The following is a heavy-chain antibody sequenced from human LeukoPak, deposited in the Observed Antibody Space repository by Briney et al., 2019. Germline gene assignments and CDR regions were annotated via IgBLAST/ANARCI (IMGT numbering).Heavy chain of an antibody. D-gene: IGHD4-17*01. CDR3: ARSTTTVNDY. J-gene: IGHJ4*02. CDR1: GGSISSYY. V-gene: IGHV4-59*08. CDR2: IYYSGST. Sequence: SETLSLTCTVSGGSISSYYWSWIRPPPGKGLEWIGYIYYSGSTNYNPSLKSRVTISVDTSKNQFSLKLSSVTAADTAVYYCARSTTTVNDYWGQGTLVTVSS.